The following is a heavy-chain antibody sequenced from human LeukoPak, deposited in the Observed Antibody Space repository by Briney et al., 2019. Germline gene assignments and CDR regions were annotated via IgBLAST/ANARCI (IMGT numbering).Heavy chain of an antibody. J-gene: IGHJ4*02. CDR2: INHSGST. Sequence: SETLSLTCTVSGGSISSYYWSWIRQPPGKGLEWIGEINHSGSTNYNPSLKSRVTISVDTSKNQFSLKLSSVTAADTAVYYCARGKTHYSSSWYTLSRYYFDYWGQGTLVTVSS. CDR3: ARGKTHYSSSWYTLSRYYFDY. D-gene: IGHD6-13*01. V-gene: IGHV4-34*01. CDR1: GGSISSYY.